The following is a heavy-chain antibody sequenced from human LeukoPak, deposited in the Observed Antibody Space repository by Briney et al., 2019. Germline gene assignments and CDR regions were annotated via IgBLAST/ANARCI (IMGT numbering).Heavy chain of an antibody. Sequence: PGGSLRLSCAASGFTFSSYSMNWVRQAPGKGLEWVSSISSSSSYIYYADSVKGRFTISRDNAKNSLYLQMNSLRAEDTAVYYCARDWDIVVVPAAGSIDYWGQGTLVTVSS. V-gene: IGHV3-21*01. CDR3: ARDWDIVVVPAAGSIDY. CDR1: GFTFSSYS. J-gene: IGHJ4*02. CDR2: ISSSSSYI. D-gene: IGHD2-2*01.